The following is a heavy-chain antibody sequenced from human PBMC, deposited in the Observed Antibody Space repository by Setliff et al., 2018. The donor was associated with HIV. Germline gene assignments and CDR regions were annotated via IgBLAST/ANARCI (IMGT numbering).Heavy chain of an antibody. Sequence: GGSLRLSCAASGFTLTDYPMHWVRQAPGNGLEWVAVIASHGNWHDYAASVKGRFTISRDTSRNTLYLQMNSLRVEDSALYYCARGHRTSDAFDVWGQGTMVTVSS. J-gene: IGHJ3*01. D-gene: IGHD2-2*01. CDR2: IASHGNWH. CDR1: GFTLTDYP. V-gene: IGHV3-30*04. CDR3: ARGHRTSDAFDV.